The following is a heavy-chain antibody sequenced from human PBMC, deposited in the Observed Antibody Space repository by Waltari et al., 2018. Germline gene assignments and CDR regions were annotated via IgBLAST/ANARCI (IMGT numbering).Heavy chain of an antibody. J-gene: IGHJ4*02. Sequence: QVQLVQSGAEVKKPGASVKVSCKASGYTFTSYAMHWVRQAPGQRLEWMGWINAGNGNTKYSQKFQGRVTITRDTSASTAYMELSSLRSEDTAVYYCARGEGYGDYPDYWGQGTLVTVSS. D-gene: IGHD4-17*01. CDR1: GYTFTSYA. CDR2: INAGNGNT. V-gene: IGHV1-3*01. CDR3: ARGEGYGDYPDY.